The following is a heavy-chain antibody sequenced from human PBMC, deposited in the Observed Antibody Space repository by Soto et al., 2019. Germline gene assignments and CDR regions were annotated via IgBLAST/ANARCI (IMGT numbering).Heavy chain of an antibody. J-gene: IGHJ4*02. D-gene: IGHD6-13*01. CDR2: INHSGST. CDR1: GGSFSGYS. CDR3: ARGHAIFRSSSWPIDY. V-gene: IGHV4-34*01. Sequence: SETLSLTCAVYGGSFSGYSWSWIRQPPGKGLEWIGEINHSGSTNYNPSLKSRVTMSVDTSKSHFSLKLNSVTAADTAVYYCARGHAIFRSSSWPIDYWGQGTLVTVSS.